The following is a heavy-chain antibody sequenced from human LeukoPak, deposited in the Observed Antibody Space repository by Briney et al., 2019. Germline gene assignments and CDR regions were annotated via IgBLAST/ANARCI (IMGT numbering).Heavy chain of an antibody. CDR1: GFTVSSNY. CDR2: IYSGGST. CDR3: ARHDYAVLTQDNWFDP. J-gene: IGHJ5*02. V-gene: IGHV3-53*01. D-gene: IGHD4-17*01. Sequence: GGSLRLSCAASGFTVSSNYMSWVRQAPGKGLEWVSVIYSGGSTYYADSVKGRFTISRDNSKNTLYLQMNSLRAEDTAVYYCARHDYAVLTQDNWFDPWGQGTLVTVSS.